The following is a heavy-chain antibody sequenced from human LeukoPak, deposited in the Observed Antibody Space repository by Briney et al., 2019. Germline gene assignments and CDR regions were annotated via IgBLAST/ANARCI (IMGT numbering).Heavy chain of an antibody. CDR1: GYTFTSYG. D-gene: IGHD3-3*01. CDR2: ISAYNGNT. Sequence: ASVKVSCKASGYTFTSYGISWVRQAPGQGLEWMGWISAYNGNTNYAQKLQGRVTMTTDTSTSTAYMELRSLRSDDTAVYYCARVSKKNYEFWSGYWDREYYFDYWGQGTLVTVSS. J-gene: IGHJ4*02. V-gene: IGHV1-18*01. CDR3: ARVSKKNYEFWSGYWDREYYFDY.